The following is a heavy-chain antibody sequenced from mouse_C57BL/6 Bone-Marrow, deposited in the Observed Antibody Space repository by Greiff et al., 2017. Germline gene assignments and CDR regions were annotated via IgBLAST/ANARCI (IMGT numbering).Heavy chain of an antibody. CDR3: ARRRDYDVLLLAY. J-gene: IGHJ3*01. CDR2: IYPSDSET. Sequence: QVQLQQPGAELVRPGSSVKLSCKASGYTFTSYWMDWVKQRPGQGLEWIGNIYPSDSETHYNQKFKDKATLTVDKSSSTAYMQLSSLTSEDSAVYYSARRRDYDVLLLAYWGQGTLVTVSA. D-gene: IGHD2-4*01. V-gene: IGHV1-61*01. CDR1: GYTFTSYW.